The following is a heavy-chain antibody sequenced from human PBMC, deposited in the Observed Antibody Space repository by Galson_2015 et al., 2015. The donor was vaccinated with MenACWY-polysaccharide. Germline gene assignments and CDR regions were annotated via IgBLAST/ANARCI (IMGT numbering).Heavy chain of an antibody. V-gene: IGHV3-23*01. J-gene: IGHJ5*02. CDR1: GFTFSSYS. Sequence: SLRLSCAASGFTFSSYSMNWVRQAPGKGLEWVSAISAGGGSTYYADSVKGRFTISRDNSKNTLFLQMNSLRAEDTAVYYCAKDPRPKGYGPNWFDPWGQGTLVTVSS. CDR3: AKDPRPKGYGPNWFDP. D-gene: IGHD4-17*01. CDR2: ISAGGGST.